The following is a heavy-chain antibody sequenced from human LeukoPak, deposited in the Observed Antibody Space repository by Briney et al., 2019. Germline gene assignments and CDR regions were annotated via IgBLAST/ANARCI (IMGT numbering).Heavy chain of an antibody. CDR1: GFTFSSYE. V-gene: IGHV3-48*03. CDR2: VSSSGSTI. D-gene: IGHD6-19*01. J-gene: IGHJ4*02. Sequence: PGGSLRLSCAASGFTFSSYEMNWVRQAPGKGLEWVSYVSSSGSTIYYADSVKGRFTISRDNAKNSLYLQMNSLRAEDTAVYYCARRGAVAGTGDYWGQGTLVTVSS. CDR3: ARRGAVAGTGDY.